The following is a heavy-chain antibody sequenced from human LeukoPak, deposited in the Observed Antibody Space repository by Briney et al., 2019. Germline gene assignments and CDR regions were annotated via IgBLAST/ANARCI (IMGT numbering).Heavy chain of an antibody. D-gene: IGHD3-16*02. Sequence: SETLSLTCAVYGGSFSGYYWSWIRQPPGKGLEWIGEINHSGSTNYNPSLKSRVTISVDTSKNQFSLKLSSVTAADTAVYYCARGVFYDYVWGSYRQAPNFDYWGQGTLVTVSS. J-gene: IGHJ4*02. V-gene: IGHV4-34*01. CDR3: ARGVFYDYVWGSYRQAPNFDY. CDR2: INHSGST. CDR1: GGSFSGYY.